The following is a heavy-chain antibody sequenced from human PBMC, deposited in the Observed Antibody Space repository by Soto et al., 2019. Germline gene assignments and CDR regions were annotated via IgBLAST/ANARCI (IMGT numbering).Heavy chain of an antibody. CDR3: ARDRGYCGYAPGDY. D-gene: IGHD5-12*01. CDR1: GFTFSSYA. Sequence: QVQLVESGGGVVQPGRSLRLSCAASGFTFSSYAMHWVRQAPGKGLEWVAVISYDGSNKYYADSVEGRFTISRDNSKNTLYLPMNRLRAVDTAVYYCARDRGYCGYAPGDYWGQGTLVTVSS. V-gene: IGHV3-30-3*01. CDR2: ISYDGSNK. J-gene: IGHJ4*02.